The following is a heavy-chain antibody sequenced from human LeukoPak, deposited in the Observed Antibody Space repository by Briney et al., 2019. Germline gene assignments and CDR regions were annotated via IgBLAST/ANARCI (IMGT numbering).Heavy chain of an antibody. V-gene: IGHV4-59*01. CDR1: GGSISSYY. D-gene: IGHD6-19*01. CDR3: ARGSSGWYGDYFDY. CDR2: IYYSGST. Sequence: PSETLSLTCTVSGGSISSYYWSWIRQPPGKGLEWIGYIYYSGSTNYNPSLKSRVTISVDTSKNQFSLKLSSVTAADTAVYYCARGSSGWYGDYFDYWGQGTLVTVSS. J-gene: IGHJ4*02.